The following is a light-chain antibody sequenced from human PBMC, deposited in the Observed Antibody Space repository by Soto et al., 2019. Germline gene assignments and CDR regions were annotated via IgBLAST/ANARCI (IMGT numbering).Light chain of an antibody. V-gene: IGKV1-33*01. Sequence: DIQMTQSPSSLSASVGDRVTITCQASQDISNYLHWYQQKPGKAPKLLIYDATNLETGVPSRFSGSGSGTDFTFSISSQQPEDIGTYYCQQYDSVPATFGQGTKVEIK. CDR1: QDISNY. CDR2: DAT. J-gene: IGKJ1*01. CDR3: QQYDSVPAT.